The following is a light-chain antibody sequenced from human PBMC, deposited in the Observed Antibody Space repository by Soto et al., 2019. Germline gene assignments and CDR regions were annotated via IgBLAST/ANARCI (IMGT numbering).Light chain of an antibody. CDR2: AAS. Sequence: DIQMTQAPSSLSASVGDRVSVTCGASQSISSYLNWYQQKSGKAPKLLIYAASSLQSGVPSRFSGSGSGTYFTLTISSLQPEDFAIYYCQQSYSTPYTFGQGTRLEIK. CDR1: QSISSY. CDR3: QQSYSTPYT. J-gene: IGKJ5*01. V-gene: IGKV1-39*01.